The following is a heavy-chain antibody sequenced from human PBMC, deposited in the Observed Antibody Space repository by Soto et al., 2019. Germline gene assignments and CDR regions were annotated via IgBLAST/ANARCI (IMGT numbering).Heavy chain of an antibody. CDR2: INPSGGST. CDR1: GYTFTSYY. Sequence: ASVKVSCKASGYTFTSYYIHWVRQAPGQGLECMGIINPSGGSTIYAQKFQGRVTMTRDTSTSTVYMELSSLRSEDTAVYYCARALYYDILTGYYSPSYYYYGMDVWGQGTTVTVSS. D-gene: IGHD3-9*01. CDR3: ARALYYDILTGYYSPSYYYYGMDV. J-gene: IGHJ6*02. V-gene: IGHV1-46*01.